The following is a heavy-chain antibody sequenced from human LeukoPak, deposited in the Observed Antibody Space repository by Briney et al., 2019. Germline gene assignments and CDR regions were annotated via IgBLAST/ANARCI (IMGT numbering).Heavy chain of an antibody. CDR1: GFSFSSYG. CDR3: ARLREVDYFDY. J-gene: IGHJ4*02. V-gene: IGHV3-33*01. Sequence: PGRSLRLSCAASGFSFSSYGIHWVRQAPGKGLEWVAVIWYDGSNKYYADSVKGRFTISRDNSKNTLYLQMNSLRAEDTAVYYCARLREVDYFDYWGQGTLVTVSS. D-gene: IGHD1-26*01. CDR2: IWYDGSNK.